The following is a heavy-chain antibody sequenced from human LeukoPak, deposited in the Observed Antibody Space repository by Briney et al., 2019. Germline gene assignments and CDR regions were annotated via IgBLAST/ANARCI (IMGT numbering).Heavy chain of an antibody. CDR2: INRDGTDI. D-gene: IGHD3-22*01. J-gene: IGHJ1*01. V-gene: IGHV3-74*01. Sequence: GGSLRLSCAASGFTFSSYWMHWVRQAPGKGLEWVARINRDGTDISYVDSVKGRFTISRDNAKNTLYLQMNSLRVEDTAVYYCARVGYYGRSKYYAYFQHWGQGTLVTVSS. CDR3: ARVGYYGRSKYYAYFQH. CDR1: GFTFSSYW.